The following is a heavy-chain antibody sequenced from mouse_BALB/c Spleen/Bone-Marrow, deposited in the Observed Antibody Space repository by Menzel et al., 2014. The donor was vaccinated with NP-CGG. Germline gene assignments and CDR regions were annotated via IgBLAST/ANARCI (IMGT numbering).Heavy chain of an antibody. V-gene: IGHV1-69*02. Sequence: QVQLQQSGAELVKPGASVKLSCKASGYTFTSYWMHWVKQRPGQGLEWIGEIDPSDSYTNYNQKFKGKATLTVDKSSSTAYMQLSSLTSEDSAVYYCARDSITTVVATDYWGQGTTHTVSS. J-gene: IGHJ2*01. CDR2: IDPSDSYT. CDR1: GYTFTSYW. D-gene: IGHD1-1*01. CDR3: ARDSITTVVATDY.